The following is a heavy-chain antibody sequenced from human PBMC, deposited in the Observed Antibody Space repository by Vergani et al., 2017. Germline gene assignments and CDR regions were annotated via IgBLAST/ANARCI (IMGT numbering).Heavy chain of an antibody. Sequence: EVQLVPSGAEVKTPGESLKISCKGSGYSFTSYWIGGVRQVPGKGLAWMGRIDPSDSYTNYSPSFQGHVTISADKYISTAYLQWSSLQASDPAMYYCARDSWEQLLAPFDYWGQGTLVTVSS. CDR3: ARDSWEQLLAPFDY. CDR1: GYSFTSYW. J-gene: IGHJ4*02. CDR2: IDPSDSYT. D-gene: IGHD6-13*01. V-gene: IGHV5-10-1*01.